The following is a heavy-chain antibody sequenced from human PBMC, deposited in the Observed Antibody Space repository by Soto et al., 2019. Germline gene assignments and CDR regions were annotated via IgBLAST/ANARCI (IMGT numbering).Heavy chain of an antibody. CDR2: INPSGGST. V-gene: IGHV1-46*03. D-gene: IGHD2-15*01. CDR3: ASGAYCSGSSCYADPEYLQH. J-gene: IGHJ1*01. CDR1: GXTFTSYY. Sequence: ASVKVSCKASGXTFTSYYMHWVRQAPGQGLEWMGIINPSGGSTSHAQKFQDRVTMTGDTSTSTVYMELSSLRSEDTAVYFCASGAYCSGSSCYADPEYLQHWGQATLVTVSS.